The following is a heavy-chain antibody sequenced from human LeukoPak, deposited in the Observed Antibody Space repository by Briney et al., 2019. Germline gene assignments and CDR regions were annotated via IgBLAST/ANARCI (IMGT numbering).Heavy chain of an antibody. J-gene: IGHJ5*02. V-gene: IGHV1-18*01. Sequence: ASVKVSCKASGYRFTSYGITWVRQAPGQGLEWMGWISAYNGNTNYAQKLQGRVTLTTDTSTSTAYMELKSLRSDDAAVYYCAREGYCSGGTCYSTMNWFDPWGQGTLVTVSS. CDR1: GYRFTSYG. CDR3: AREGYCSGGTCYSTMNWFDP. D-gene: IGHD2-15*01. CDR2: ISAYNGNT.